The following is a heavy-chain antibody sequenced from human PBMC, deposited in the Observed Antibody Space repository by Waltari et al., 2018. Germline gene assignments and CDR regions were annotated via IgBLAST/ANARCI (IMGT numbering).Heavy chain of an antibody. Sequence: EVQLVESGGGLIQPGGSLRLSCAASGFTVSSNYMSWVRRAPGKGLEWVSVIYSGGSTYYADSVKGRFTISRDNSKNTLYLQMNSLRAEDTAVYYCAREDYDRIPDAFDIWGQGTMVTVSS. CDR1: GFTVSSNY. V-gene: IGHV3-53*01. CDR3: AREDYDRIPDAFDI. D-gene: IGHD3-22*01. J-gene: IGHJ3*02. CDR2: IYSGGST.